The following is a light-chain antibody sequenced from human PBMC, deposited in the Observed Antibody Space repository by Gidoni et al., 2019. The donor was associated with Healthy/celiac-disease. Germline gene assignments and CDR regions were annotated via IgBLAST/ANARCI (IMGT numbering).Light chain of an antibody. Sequence: DIQMTQSPSSLSASVGDRVTITCRASQSISSYLNWYQQKPGKAPKLLIYAASSLQSGVPSRFSGSGSGTDFTLTISSLQPEDFAIYYCQQSYSTLGWTFGQGTKVEIK. CDR2: AAS. CDR3: QQSYSTLGWT. CDR1: QSISSY. V-gene: IGKV1-39*01. J-gene: IGKJ1*01.